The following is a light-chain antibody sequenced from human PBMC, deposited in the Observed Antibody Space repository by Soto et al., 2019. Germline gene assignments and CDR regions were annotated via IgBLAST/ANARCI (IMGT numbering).Light chain of an antibody. CDR1: TGAVTSGHY. Sequence: QAVVTQEPSLTVSPGGTVTLTCGSSTGAVTSGHYPFWFQQKPGQAPRTLIYDTSNKPSWTPARFSGSLLGGKAALTLSGAQPVDEADYYCLLSYSGARVFGGGTKVTVL. V-gene: IGLV7-46*01. J-gene: IGLJ3*02. CDR2: DTS. CDR3: LLSYSGARV.